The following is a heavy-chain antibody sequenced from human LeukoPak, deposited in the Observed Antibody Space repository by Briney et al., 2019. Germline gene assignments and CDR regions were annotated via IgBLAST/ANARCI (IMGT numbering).Heavy chain of an antibody. CDR3: AKGISMTVFYYYGMDV. Sequence: GRSLRLSCTASGFTFDDYAMHWVRQVPGKGLEWVSGINWNSGSRDYADSVKGRFTISRDNAKNSLYLQMNSLRAEDTALYYCAKGISMTVFYYYGMDVWGQGTTVTVSS. V-gene: IGHV3-9*01. J-gene: IGHJ6*02. CDR1: GFTFDDYA. CDR2: INWNSGSR.